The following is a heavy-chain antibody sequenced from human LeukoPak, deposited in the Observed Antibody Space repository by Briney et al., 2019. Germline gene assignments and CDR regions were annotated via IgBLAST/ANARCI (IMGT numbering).Heavy chain of an antibody. CDR1: GFTFSNAW. CDR2: INHSGST. J-gene: IGHJ4*02. CDR3: ARDATIAAPLMS. D-gene: IGHD6-13*01. V-gene: IGHV4-34*01. Sequence: GSLRLSCAASGFTFSNAWMSWIRQPPGKGLEWIGEINHSGSTNYNPSLKSRVTISVDTSKNQFSLKLTSVTAADTAVYYCARDATIAAPLMSWGQGTLVIVSS.